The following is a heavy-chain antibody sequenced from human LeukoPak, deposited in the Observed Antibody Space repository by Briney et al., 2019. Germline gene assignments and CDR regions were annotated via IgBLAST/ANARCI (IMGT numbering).Heavy chain of an antibody. CDR1: GFTFSNYG. Sequence: GGSLRLSCAASGFTFSNYGMVWVRQAPGKGVKWVSSISCSGGLTYYADSVRGRFTISRDNSKNTLYLQMNSLRAEDTALYYCARTPVAGLWYFDLWGRGTLVTVSS. CDR3: ARTPVAGLWYFDL. CDR2: ISCSGGLT. V-gene: IGHV3-23*01. D-gene: IGHD6-19*01. J-gene: IGHJ2*01.